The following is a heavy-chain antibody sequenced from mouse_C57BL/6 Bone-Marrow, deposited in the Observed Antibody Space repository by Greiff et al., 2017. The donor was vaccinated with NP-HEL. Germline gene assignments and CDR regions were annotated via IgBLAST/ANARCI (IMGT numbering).Heavy chain of an antibody. Sequence: DVMLVESGGGLVKPGGSLKLSCAASGFTFSSYAMSWVRQTPEKRLEWVATISDGGSYTYYPDNVKGRFTISRDNAKNNLYLQMSHLKSEDTAMYYCARDRGVPSYYAMDYWGQGTSVTVSS. CDR3: ARDRGVPSYYAMDY. D-gene: IGHD3-1*01. J-gene: IGHJ4*01. CDR2: ISDGGSYT. V-gene: IGHV5-4*01. CDR1: GFTFSSYA.